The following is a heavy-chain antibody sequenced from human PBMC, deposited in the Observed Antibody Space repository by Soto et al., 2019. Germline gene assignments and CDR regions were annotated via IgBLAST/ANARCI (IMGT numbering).Heavy chain of an antibody. V-gene: IGHV4-39*07. Sequence: SETLSLTCTVSGASASRDFYYWACVRQPPGKGLEWIGKIYHSGSTNYNPSLKSRVTISVDTSKNQFSLKLSSVTAADTAVYYCARGQVEQLVYYYYGMDVWGQGTTVTVSS. J-gene: IGHJ6*02. CDR3: ARGQVEQLVYYYYGMDV. D-gene: IGHD6-6*01. CDR2: IYHSGST. CDR1: GASASRDFYY.